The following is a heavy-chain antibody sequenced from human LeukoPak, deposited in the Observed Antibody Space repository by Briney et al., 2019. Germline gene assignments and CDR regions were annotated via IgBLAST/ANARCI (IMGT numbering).Heavy chain of an antibody. CDR3: ARDRSSGWLNWFDP. CDR1: GDPTRSDSYY. J-gene: IGHJ5*02. CDR2: IYASGST. D-gene: IGHD6-19*01. V-gene: IGHV4-61*02. Sequence: SETLSLTCTVSGDPTRSDSYYWNWLRQPAGKGLEWIGRIYASGSTNYNPSLKCRVTISLDTSRNRFSLNLSSVTATDTAVYFCARDRSSGWLNWFDPWGQGTLVTVSP.